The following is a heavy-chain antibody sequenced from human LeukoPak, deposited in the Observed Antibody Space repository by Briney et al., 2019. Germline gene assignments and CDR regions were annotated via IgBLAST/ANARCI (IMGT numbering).Heavy chain of an antibody. V-gene: IGHV3-23*01. CDR2: ISGSGGST. Sequence: PGGSLRLSCAASGFTFSSYAMSWVRQAPGKGLEWVSAISGSGGSTYYADSVKGRLTISRDNSKNTLYLQMNSLRAEDTAVYYCAKDFKGYDYVWGSYRYTGFYYWGQGTLVTVSS. D-gene: IGHD3-16*02. J-gene: IGHJ4*02. CDR1: GFTFSSYA. CDR3: AKDFKGYDYVWGSYRYTGFYY.